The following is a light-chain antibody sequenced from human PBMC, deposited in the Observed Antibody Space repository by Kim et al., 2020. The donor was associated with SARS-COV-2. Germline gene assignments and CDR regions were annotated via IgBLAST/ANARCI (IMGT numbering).Light chain of an antibody. J-gene: IGLJ2*01. CDR1: SNDVGGHNY. V-gene: IGLV2-14*03. Sequence: GQSITISCTGTSNDVGGHNYVSWYQQYPGKAPKLIIYDVSKRPSGISDRFSGSKSGYTASLTISGLQTDDESDYYCSSITSRSTWIFGGGTQLTVL. CDR2: DVS. CDR3: SSITSRSTWI.